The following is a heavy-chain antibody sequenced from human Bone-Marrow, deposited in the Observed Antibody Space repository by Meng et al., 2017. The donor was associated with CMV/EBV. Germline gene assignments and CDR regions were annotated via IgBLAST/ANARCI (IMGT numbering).Heavy chain of an antibody. CDR1: GGSFSGYY. Sequence: GSLRLSCAVYGGSFSGYYWSWIRQPPGKGLEWIGEINHSGSTNYNPSLKSRVTISVDTSKNQFSLKLSSVTAAAPAVYYCARGAVPKGMDVWGQGTTVTVSS. CDR3: ARGAVPKGMDV. CDR2: INHSGST. V-gene: IGHV4-34*01. J-gene: IGHJ6*02. D-gene: IGHD6-19*01.